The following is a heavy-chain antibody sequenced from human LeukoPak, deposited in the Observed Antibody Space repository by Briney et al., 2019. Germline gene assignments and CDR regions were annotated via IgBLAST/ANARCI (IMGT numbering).Heavy chain of an antibody. CDR2: INGDGGST. V-gene: IGHV3-43*02. CDR3: AKDMGHSSAYYLGN. CDR1: GFTFADYA. J-gene: IGHJ4*02. Sequence: PGGSLRLSCAASGFTFADYAMNWVRQAPGKGLEWVSVINGDGGSTYYADSVKGRFTISRDNSKNSLYLQMNSLRAEDTALYYCAKDMGHSSAYYLGNWGQGTLVTVSS. D-gene: IGHD3-22*01.